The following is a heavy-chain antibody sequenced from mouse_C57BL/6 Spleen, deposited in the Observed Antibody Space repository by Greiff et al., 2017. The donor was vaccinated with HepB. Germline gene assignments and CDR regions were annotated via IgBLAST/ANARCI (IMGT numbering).Heavy chain of an antibody. CDR1: GYTFTSYW. CDR3: ARPYYYGSSYPYYFDY. J-gene: IGHJ2*01. V-gene: IGHV1-55*01. Sequence: QVQLQQPGAKLVKPGASVKMSCKASGYTFTSYWITWVKQRPGQGLEWIGDIYPGSGSTNYNEKFKSKATLTVDTSSSTAYMQLSSLTSEDSAVYYCARPYYYGSSYPYYFDYWGQGTTLTVSS. CDR2: IYPGSGST. D-gene: IGHD1-1*01.